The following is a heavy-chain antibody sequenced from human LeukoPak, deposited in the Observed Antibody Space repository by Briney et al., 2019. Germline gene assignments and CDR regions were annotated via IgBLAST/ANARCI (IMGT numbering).Heavy chain of an antibody. CDR1: GFTFSSYG. V-gene: IGHV3-33*01. CDR3: ARVRLATSYYYYGMDV. CDR2: IWYDGSNK. Sequence: GRSLRLSCAASGFTFSSYGMHWVRQAPGKGLEWVAVIWYDGSNKYYADSVKGRFTISRDNSKNTLYLQMNSLRAEDTAVYYCARVRLATSYYYYGMDVWGQGTTVTVPS. D-gene: IGHD5-12*01. J-gene: IGHJ6*02.